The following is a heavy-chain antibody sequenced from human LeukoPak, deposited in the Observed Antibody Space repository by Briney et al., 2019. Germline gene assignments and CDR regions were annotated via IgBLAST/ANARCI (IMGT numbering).Heavy chain of an antibody. CDR3: ARKKRVDTDSIMVYYYAMDV. J-gene: IGHJ6*02. CDR2: IWYDRSNK. D-gene: IGHD5-18*01. Sequence: GGSLRLSCAASGFTFGSYGMHWVRQAPGKGLEWVAVIWYDRSNKYYADSVKGRFTISRDNSKKTLYLQMNNLRAEDTAVYYCARKKRVDTDSIMVYYYAMDVWGQGTTVTVSS. V-gene: IGHV3-33*01. CDR1: GFTFGSYG.